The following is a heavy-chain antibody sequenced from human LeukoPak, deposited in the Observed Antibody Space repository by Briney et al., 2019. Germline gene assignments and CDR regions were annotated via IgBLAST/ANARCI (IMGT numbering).Heavy chain of an antibody. CDR2: IYYSGNT. Sequence: SETLFKTSPVSGGSISSSYWTRIRQPPGKGLEWVGYIYYSGNTNHNPSLKSRVTISLDTSKSQFSLKLSSVTAADTAVYYCVCLSSIGRRAFHTWGRGPRVTVSS. CDR1: GGSISSSY. J-gene: IGHJ3*02. V-gene: IGHV4-59*08. D-gene: IGHD5-24*01. CDR3: VCLSSIGRRAFHT.